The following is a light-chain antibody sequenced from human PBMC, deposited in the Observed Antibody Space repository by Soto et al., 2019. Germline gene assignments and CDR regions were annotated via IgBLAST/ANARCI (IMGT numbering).Light chain of an antibody. CDR2: SNN. V-gene: IGLV1-44*01. CDR1: SSNIGSNS. J-gene: IGLJ3*02. Sequence: QSALTQPPSASGTPGQRVAISCSGNSSNIGSNSVNWYQHLPGTAPKLLVYSNNRRPSGVPDRISGSKSGASASLAFSGLQSEDEAEYFCAAWDDSLNGWVFGGGTKVTV. CDR3: AAWDDSLNGWV.